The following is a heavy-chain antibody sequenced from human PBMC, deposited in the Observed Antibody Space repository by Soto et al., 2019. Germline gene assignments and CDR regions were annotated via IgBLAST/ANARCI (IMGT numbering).Heavy chain of an antibody. CDR2: ISYDGSNT. J-gene: IGHJ4*02. Sequence: PGGSLRLSCAASGFTFKNYGMHWVRQAPGKGLEWVAVISYDGSNTYHADSVKGRFTISRDNFKNTLYLQMNSLRVEDTAVYYCVTHVEEAPIIDYWGRGTLVTVSS. CDR1: GFTFKNYG. V-gene: IGHV3-30*03. CDR3: VTHVEEAPIIDY. D-gene: IGHD3-10*02.